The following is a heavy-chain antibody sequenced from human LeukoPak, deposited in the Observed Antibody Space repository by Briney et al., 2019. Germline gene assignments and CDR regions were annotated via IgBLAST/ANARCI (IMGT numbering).Heavy chain of an antibody. V-gene: IGHV3-23*01. Sequence: PGGSLRLSCAASGFTFSSYGMSWVRQAPGKGLEWVSAISGSGGSTYYADSVKGRFTISRDNSKNTLYLQMNSLRAEDTAVYYCAKGSIFDSSGYFGVFDYWGQGTLVTVSS. J-gene: IGHJ4*02. CDR3: AKGSIFDSSGYFGVFDY. D-gene: IGHD3-22*01. CDR2: ISGSGGST. CDR1: GFTFSSYG.